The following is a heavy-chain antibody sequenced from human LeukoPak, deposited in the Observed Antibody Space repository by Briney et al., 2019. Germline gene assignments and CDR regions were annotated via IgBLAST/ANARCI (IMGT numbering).Heavy chain of an antibody. CDR3: ATLYGDYEVLYY. CDR1: GYTFTRYY. D-gene: IGHD4-17*01. CDR2: ISPNSGGT. V-gene: IGHV1-2*02. J-gene: IGHJ4*02. Sequence: GASVKVSCKASGYTFTRYYMHWVRQAPGQGLEWMGWISPNSGGTNYAQKFQGRVTMTRDTSISTAYMELSRLRSNDTAVYYCATLYGDYEVLYYWGQGTLVTVSS.